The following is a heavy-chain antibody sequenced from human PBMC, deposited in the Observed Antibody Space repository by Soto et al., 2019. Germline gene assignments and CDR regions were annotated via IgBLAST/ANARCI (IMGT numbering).Heavy chain of an antibody. V-gene: IGHV4-59*01. Sequence: PSETLSLTCTVSGGSISSYYWSWIRQPPGKGLEWIGYIYYSGSTNYNPSLKSRVTISVDTSKNQFSLKLSSVTAADTAVYYCARSMFSRTYYDFWSGRPYGMDVWGQGTTVTV. CDR3: ARSMFSRTYYDFWSGRPYGMDV. CDR2: IYYSGST. CDR1: GGSISSYY. J-gene: IGHJ6*02. D-gene: IGHD3-3*01.